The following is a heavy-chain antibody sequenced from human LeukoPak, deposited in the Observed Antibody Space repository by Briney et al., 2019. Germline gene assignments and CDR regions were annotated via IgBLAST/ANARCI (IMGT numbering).Heavy chain of an antibody. CDR3: AKDGPTYYYGSGSSNFDY. J-gene: IGHJ4*02. V-gene: IGHV3-7*01. CDR1: GFTFSSYW. CDR2: IKQDGSEK. D-gene: IGHD3-10*01. Sequence: GGSLRLSCAASGFTFSSYWMSWVRQAPGKGLEWVANIKQDGSEKYYVDSVKGRFTISRDNSKNTLYLQMNSLRAEDTAVYYCAKDGPTYYYGSGSSNFDYWGQGTLVTVSS.